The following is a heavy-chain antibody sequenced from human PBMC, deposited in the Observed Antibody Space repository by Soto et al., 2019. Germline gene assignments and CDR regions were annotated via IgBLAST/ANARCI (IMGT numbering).Heavy chain of an antibody. CDR1: GGTFSPYT. V-gene: IGHV1-69*08. CDR2: IIPFLGVT. Sequence: QVQLVQSGAEVKKPGSSVKVSCKASGGTFSPYTVNWVRQAPGQGLEWMGRIIPFLGVTNYAQKFQARVTLTADRSTTTAYMELSGLRFEDTAVYYCARDWESTVSTWSFGAFWGRGTLVTVSS. CDR3: ARDWESTVSTWSFGAF. J-gene: IGHJ4*02. D-gene: IGHD3-10*01.